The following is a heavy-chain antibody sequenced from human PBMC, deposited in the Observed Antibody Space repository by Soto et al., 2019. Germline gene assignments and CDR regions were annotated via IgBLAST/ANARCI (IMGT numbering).Heavy chain of an antibody. J-gene: IGHJ3*02. V-gene: IGHV4-34*01. Sequence: QVQLQQWGAGLLKPSETLSLTCAVYGGFVTSGSYYWSWIRQPPGKGLEWIGEMSHSCGTHFNTSLKSRVTISVDTSKNQFTLKMSSVTAADTALYYCARVERGTATTVVDAFDIWGPGTMVTVSS. D-gene: IGHD1-1*01. CDR1: GGFVTSGSYY. CDR2: MSHSCGT. CDR3: ARVERGTATTVVDAFDI.